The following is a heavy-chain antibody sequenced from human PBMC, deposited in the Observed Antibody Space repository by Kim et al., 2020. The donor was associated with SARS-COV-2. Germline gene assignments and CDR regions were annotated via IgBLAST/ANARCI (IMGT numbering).Heavy chain of an antibody. Sequence: GGSLRLSCAASGFTFSSYWMSWVRQAPGKGLEWVANIKQDGSEKYYVDSVKGRFTISRDNAKNSLYLQMNSLRAEDTAVYYCARDPLTYYYDSSGYYYEYYLNSGAQGTL. D-gene: IGHD3-22*01. CDR2: IKQDGSEK. CDR1: GFTFSSYW. J-gene: IGHJ4*02. V-gene: IGHV3-7*01. CDR3: ARDPLTYYYDSSGYYYEYYLNS.